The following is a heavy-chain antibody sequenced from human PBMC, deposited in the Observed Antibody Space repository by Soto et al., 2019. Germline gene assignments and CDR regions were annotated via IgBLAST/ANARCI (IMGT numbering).Heavy chain of an antibody. D-gene: IGHD3-22*01. Sequence: GGSLRLSCAASGFTFSSYAMSWVRQAPGKGLEWVSAISGSGGSTYYADSVKGRFTISRDNSKNTLYLQMNSLRAEDTAVYYCAKDAASPITMIVVVPSWFDDWGQGTRVTVSS. J-gene: IGHJ4*02. CDR1: GFTFSSYA. CDR3: AKDAASPITMIVVVPSWFDD. CDR2: ISGSGGST. V-gene: IGHV3-23*01.